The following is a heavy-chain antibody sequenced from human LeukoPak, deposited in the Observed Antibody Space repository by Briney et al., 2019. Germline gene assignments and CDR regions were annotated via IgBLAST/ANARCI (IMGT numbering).Heavy chain of an antibody. J-gene: IGHJ4*02. Sequence: GGSLRLSCAASGFTFSNYWMSWVRQAPGKGLEWVANIKLDGSEKNYVDSVKGRFTISRDNTKNSLYLQMNSLRVEDTAVFYCARDQYDTWSRRGNFDSWGQGTLVIVSS. D-gene: IGHD3-3*01. CDR1: GFTFSNYW. CDR2: IKLDGSEK. V-gene: IGHV3-7*03. CDR3: ARDQYDTWSRRGNFDS.